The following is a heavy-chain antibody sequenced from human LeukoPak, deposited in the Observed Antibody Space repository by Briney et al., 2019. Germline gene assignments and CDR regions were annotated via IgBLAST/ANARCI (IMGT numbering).Heavy chain of an antibody. J-gene: IGHJ4*02. V-gene: IGHV3-23*01. CDR3: AKDHPPYCSGTSCYPFDY. Sequence: PGGSLRLSCAASGFIFSNFAMSWVRQAPGKGLEWVSGIRTSGQSTNYADSVKGRFTISRDDSKNTLYLQMNSLRAEDTAVYYCAKDHPPYCSGTSCYPFDYWGQGTLVTVSS. CDR2: IRTSGQST. CDR1: GFIFSNFA. D-gene: IGHD2-2*01.